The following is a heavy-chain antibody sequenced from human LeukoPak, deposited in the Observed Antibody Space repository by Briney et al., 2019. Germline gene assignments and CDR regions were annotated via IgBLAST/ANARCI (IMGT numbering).Heavy chain of an antibody. CDR1: GYTLTELS. V-gene: IGHV1-24*01. D-gene: IGHD1-14*01. CDR3: ARATAGNFDY. J-gene: IGHJ4*02. Sequence: ASVKVSCKVSGYTLTELSMHWVRQAPGKGLEWMGGFDPEDGETIYAQKFQGRVTMTTDTSTSTAYMELRSLISDDTAVYYCARATAGNFDYWGQGTLVTVSS. CDR2: FDPEDGET.